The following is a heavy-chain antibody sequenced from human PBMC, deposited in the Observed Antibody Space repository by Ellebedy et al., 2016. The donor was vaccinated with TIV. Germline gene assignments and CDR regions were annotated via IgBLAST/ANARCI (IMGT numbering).Heavy chain of an antibody. CDR1: HSSFDVYY. V-gene: IGHV4-34*01. J-gene: IGHJ4*02. D-gene: IGHD3-10*01. CDR3: ARAGGADY. Sequence: GSLRLXCASNHSSFDVYYWSWIRQSPGKGLEWIGEISQRGSTNYNPSLRSRVSLSIDPSKKQFSLKLRSVTAADTAVYYCARAGGADYWGQGTLVTVSS. CDR2: ISQRGST.